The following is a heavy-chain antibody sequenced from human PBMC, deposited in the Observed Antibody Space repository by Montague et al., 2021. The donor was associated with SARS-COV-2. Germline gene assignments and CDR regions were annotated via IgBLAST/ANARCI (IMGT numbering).Heavy chain of an antibody. D-gene: IGHD2-15*01. J-gene: IGHJ4*02. CDR2: IYYTGTT. V-gene: IGHV4-39*01. CDR3: ANADRCSSGSCYSPFDS. Sequence: SETLSLTCTVSGDSVKTNPYYWGWIRQPPGKGLEWIGNIYYTGTTYYNPSLKSRVTMSVDTSKNQFSLKLTSVTAADTAVYYCANADRCSSGSCYSPFDSWGQGSLDTVSS. CDR1: GDSVKTNPYY.